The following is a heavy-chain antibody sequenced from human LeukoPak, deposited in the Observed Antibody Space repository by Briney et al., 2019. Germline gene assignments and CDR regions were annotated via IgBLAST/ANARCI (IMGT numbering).Heavy chain of an antibody. J-gene: IGHJ4*02. Sequence: PGRSLRLSCKASGFTFGDYAMSWFRQAPGKGLEWVGFIRSKPYGGTTDYAASVKGRFTISRDDSKSIAYLQMNSLKTEDTAVYYCTRGAGCSSGRCYPIDYWGQGTLVTVSS. V-gene: IGHV3-49*03. CDR1: GFTFGDYA. D-gene: IGHD2-15*01. CDR3: TRGAGCSSGRCYPIDY. CDR2: IRSKPYGGTT.